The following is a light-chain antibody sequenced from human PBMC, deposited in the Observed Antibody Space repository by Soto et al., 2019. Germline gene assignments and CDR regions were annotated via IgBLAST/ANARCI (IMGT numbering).Light chain of an antibody. Sequence: QSVLTQPPSVSAAPGQKVTISCSGSSCDIGNNYVSWYQQLPGTAPKLLIYDNNKRPSGIPDRFSGSKSGTSGTLDITGLQTGDEADYYCATWDGSLTGEVFGGGTKLTVL. V-gene: IGLV1-51*01. CDR3: ATWDGSLTGEV. J-gene: IGLJ2*01. CDR2: DNN. CDR1: SCDIGNNY.